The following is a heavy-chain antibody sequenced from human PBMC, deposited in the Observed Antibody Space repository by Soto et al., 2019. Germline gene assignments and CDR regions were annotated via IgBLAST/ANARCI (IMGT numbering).Heavy chain of an antibody. D-gene: IGHD6-13*01. CDR3: AGECAAAGRGDFDY. Sequence: SETLSLTCTVSGGSISSYYWSWIRQPPGKGLEWIGYIYYSGSTNYNPSLKSRVTISVDTSKNQFSLKLSSVTAADTAVYYCAGECAAAGRGDFDYWGQGTLVTVSS. V-gene: IGHV4-59*01. CDR2: IYYSGST. J-gene: IGHJ4*02. CDR1: GGSISSYY.